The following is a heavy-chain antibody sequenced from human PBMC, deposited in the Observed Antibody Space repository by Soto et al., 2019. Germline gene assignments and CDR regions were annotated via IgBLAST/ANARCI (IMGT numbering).Heavy chain of an antibody. V-gene: IGHV3-33*01. D-gene: IGHD6-13*01. Sequence: GGSLRLSCAASGFTFSSYGMHWVRQAPGKGLEWVAVIWYDGSNKYYAGSVKGRFTISRDNSKNTLYLQMNSLRAEDTAVYYCARHPGIYSSRWKNWFDPWGQGTLVTVSS. CDR2: IWYDGSNK. CDR1: GFTFSSYG. CDR3: ARHPGIYSSRWKNWFDP. J-gene: IGHJ5*02.